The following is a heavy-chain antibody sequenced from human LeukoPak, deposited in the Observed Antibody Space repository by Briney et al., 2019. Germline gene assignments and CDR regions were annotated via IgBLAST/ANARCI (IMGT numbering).Heavy chain of an antibody. Sequence: GRSLRLSCAASGFTFSSYSMNWVRQAPGKGLEWVSSISSSSSYIYYADSVKGRFTISRDNTKNSLYLQMNSLRAEDTAVYYCARVPAPLGYWGQGTLVTVSS. J-gene: IGHJ4*02. CDR3: ARVPAPLGY. V-gene: IGHV3-21*01. CDR2: ISSSSSYI. CDR1: GFTFSSYS. D-gene: IGHD2-2*01.